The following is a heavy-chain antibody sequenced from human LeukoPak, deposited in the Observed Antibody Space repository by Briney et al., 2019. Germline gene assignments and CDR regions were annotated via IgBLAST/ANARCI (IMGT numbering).Heavy chain of an antibody. D-gene: IGHD3-16*02. CDR3: ARQGYTASHYFLDY. V-gene: IGHV4-4*07. CDR2: LYTTGIA. J-gene: IGHJ4*02. Sequence: SETLSLTCTVSSGSINSYYWGWVRQPAGRGLEWTGRLYTTGIANYNPSLQSRLTMSVDTSKRQFSLNLRSVTAADTAIYYCARQGYTASHYFLDYWSQGTLVTVSS. CDR1: SGSINSYY.